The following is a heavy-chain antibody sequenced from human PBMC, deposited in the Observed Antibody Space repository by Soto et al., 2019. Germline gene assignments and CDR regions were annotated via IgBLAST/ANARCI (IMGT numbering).Heavy chain of an antibody. V-gene: IGHV3-74*01. CDR1: GFTFSDYW. Sequence: EVQLVESGGGLVQPGGSLRLSCAASGFTFSDYWMHWYRQVPGKGLVWLSRINGDGSNANYADYVRGRFTISRDNDNNTLNLQMNSLRAEDTAVYYCVRSMTTLTIDWLDPWGQGTQVTVFS. CDR3: VRSMTTLTIDWLDP. CDR2: INGDGSNA. J-gene: IGHJ5*02. D-gene: IGHD4-17*01.